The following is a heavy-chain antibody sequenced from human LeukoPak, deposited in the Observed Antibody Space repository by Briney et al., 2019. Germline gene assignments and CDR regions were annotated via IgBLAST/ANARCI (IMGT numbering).Heavy chain of an antibody. Sequence: ASVKVSCKASGYTFTSYYMHWVRQAPGQGLEWMGIINPSGGSTSYAQKFQGRVTMTRDTSTSTVYMELSSLRSEDTAVYYCARDMSDFWRGYSHGMDVWGQGTTVTVSS. CDR3: ARDMSDFWRGYSHGMDV. D-gene: IGHD3-3*01. J-gene: IGHJ6*02. V-gene: IGHV1-46*01. CDR2: INPSGGST. CDR1: GYTFTSYY.